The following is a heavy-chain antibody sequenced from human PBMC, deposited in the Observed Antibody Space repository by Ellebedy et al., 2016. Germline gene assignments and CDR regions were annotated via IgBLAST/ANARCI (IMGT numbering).Heavy chain of an antibody. D-gene: IGHD5-18*01. CDR3: AREHVSAMVNLYYYYGMDV. CDR1: GFTFSSYA. Sequence: GESLKISCAASGFTFSSYAMHWVRQAPGKGLEWVAVISYDGSNKYYADSVKGRFTISRDNSKNTLYLQMNSLRAEDTAVYYCAREHVSAMVNLYYYYGMDVWGQGTTVTVSS. V-gene: IGHV3-30-3*01. J-gene: IGHJ6*02. CDR2: ISYDGSNK.